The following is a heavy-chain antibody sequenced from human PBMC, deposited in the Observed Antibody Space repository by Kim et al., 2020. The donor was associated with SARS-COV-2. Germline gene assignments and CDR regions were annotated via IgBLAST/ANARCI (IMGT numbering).Heavy chain of an antibody. CDR2: ISWKSVRI. CDR3: AKDFYYSDSSVACAY. D-gene: IGHD3-22*01. Sequence: GGSLRLSCAASELTFGDYAMHWVRQSPGKGLEWFAGISWKSVRIVYADSVKGRFTISRDNAKNSLYLQMNSLRAEDTALYYCAKDFYYSDSSVACAYWGPRNLVTVSP. V-gene: IGHV3-9*01. CDR1: ELTFGDYA. J-gene: IGHJ4*02.